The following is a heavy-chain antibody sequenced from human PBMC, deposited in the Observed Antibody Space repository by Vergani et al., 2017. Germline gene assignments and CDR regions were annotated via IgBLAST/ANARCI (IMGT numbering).Heavy chain of an antibody. CDR1: GFTFSSYA. J-gene: IGHJ4*02. Sequence: EVQLLESGGGLVQPGGSLRLSCAASGFTFSSYAMSWVRQAPGKGLEWVSAINGSGGSTYYADSVKGRFTISRDNSKNTLYLQMNSLRAEDTAVYYCAKADSSGYYASLVDYWGQGTLVTVSS. CDR2: INGSGGST. V-gene: IGHV3-23*01. D-gene: IGHD3-22*01. CDR3: AKADSSGYYASLVDY.